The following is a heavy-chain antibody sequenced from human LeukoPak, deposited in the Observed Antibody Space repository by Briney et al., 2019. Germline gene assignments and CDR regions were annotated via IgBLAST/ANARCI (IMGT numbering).Heavy chain of an antibody. D-gene: IGHD1-1*01. Sequence: SETLSLTCAVYGGSFSGYFWSWIRQPPGRGLEWIGEINHSGITNYNPSLKSRLIISVDTSKNQFSLNLRSVTAADTAVYYCARAALFGTRFDYWGQGTLVIVSS. V-gene: IGHV4-34*01. J-gene: IGHJ4*02. CDR1: GGSFSGYF. CDR3: ARAALFGTRFDY. CDR2: INHSGIT.